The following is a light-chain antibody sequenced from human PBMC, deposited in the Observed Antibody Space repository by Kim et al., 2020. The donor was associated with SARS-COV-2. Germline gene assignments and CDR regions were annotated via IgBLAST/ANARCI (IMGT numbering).Light chain of an antibody. Sequence: FLPGESPTLSCRATQSCSSICLAWYQQKPGPDPPLLSYGASSRATGIPDRFSGSWSGTDFTLTISRVEPEDFAVYYCEQYGSSFLTFGGGTKLEI. CDR2: GAS. CDR1: QSCSSIC. V-gene: IGKV3-20*01. J-gene: IGKJ4*01. CDR3: EQYGSSFLT.